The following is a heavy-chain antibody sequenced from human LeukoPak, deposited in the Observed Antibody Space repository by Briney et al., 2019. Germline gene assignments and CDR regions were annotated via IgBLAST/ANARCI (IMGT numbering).Heavy chain of an antibody. J-gene: IGHJ4*02. CDR2: IYYSGST. Sequence: PSETLSLTCTVSGVSVSSGSYYWSWVRQPPGKGLEWIGYIYYSGSTYYNPSLKSRVTISVDTSKNQFSLKLSSVTAADTAVYYCARGGRGVFGYWGQGTLVTVSS. D-gene: IGHD3-10*01. CDR1: GVSVSSGSYY. CDR3: ARGGRGVFGY. V-gene: IGHV4-61*01.